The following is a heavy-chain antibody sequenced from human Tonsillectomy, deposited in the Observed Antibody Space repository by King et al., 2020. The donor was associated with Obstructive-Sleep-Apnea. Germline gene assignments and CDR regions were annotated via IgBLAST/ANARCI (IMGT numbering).Heavy chain of an antibody. CDR1: GYTFTSYG. Sequence: QLVQSGAEVKKPGASVKVSCKASGYTFTSYGISWVRQAPGQGLEWMGWISAYNGNTNYAQKLQGRVTMTTDTSTSTAYMELRSLRSDDTAVYYCASEKRWNWNHLDYYYGMDVWGQGTTVTVSS. V-gene: IGHV1-18*04. J-gene: IGHJ6*02. D-gene: IGHD1-14*01. CDR2: ISAYNGNT. CDR3: ASEKRWNWNHLDYYYGMDV.